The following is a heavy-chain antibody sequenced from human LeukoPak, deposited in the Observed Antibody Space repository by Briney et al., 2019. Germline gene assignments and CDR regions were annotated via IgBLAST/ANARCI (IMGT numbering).Heavy chain of an antibody. CDR3: ARHAGSSPFDY. D-gene: IGHD6-6*01. V-gene: IGHV4-59*01. CDR2: IYYSGST. Sequence: SETLSLTCTVSGGSMSSYYWSWIRQPPGKGLEWIGYIYYSGSTNYNPSLKSRVTISVDTSKNQFSLKLSSVTAADTAVYYCARHAGSSPFDYWGQGTLVTVSS. J-gene: IGHJ4*02. CDR1: GGSMSSYY.